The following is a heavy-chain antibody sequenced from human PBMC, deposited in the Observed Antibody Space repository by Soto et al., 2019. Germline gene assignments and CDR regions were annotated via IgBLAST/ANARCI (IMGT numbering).Heavy chain of an antibody. D-gene: IGHD6-13*01. V-gene: IGHV3-43*01. CDR3: AKDIGSSSWYHYYCYGMDV. J-gene: IGHJ6*02. CDR1: GFTFDDYT. CDR2: ISWDGGST. Sequence: EVQLVESGGVVVQPGGSLRLSCAASGFTFDDYTMHWVRQAPGKGLEWVSLISWDGGSTYYADSVKGRFTISRDNSKNSLYLQMNSLRTEDTALYYCAKDIGSSSWYHYYCYGMDVWGQGTTVTVSS.